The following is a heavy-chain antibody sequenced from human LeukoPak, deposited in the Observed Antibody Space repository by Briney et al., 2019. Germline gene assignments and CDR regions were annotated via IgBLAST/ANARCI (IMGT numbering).Heavy chain of an antibody. V-gene: IGHV4-61*02. Sequence: SQTLSLTCTVSGGSISRPSYYWSWIRQPAGKGLEWLGRMHTSGSTDYNPSLKGRLSMSVDTSKNQFSLKLSSVTAADTAVYYCARAYNYQLSFYAFDPWGQGTLVTVSS. CDR3: ARAYNYQLSFYAFDP. J-gene: IGHJ5*02. CDR1: GGSISRPSYY. D-gene: IGHD5-24*01. CDR2: MHTSGST.